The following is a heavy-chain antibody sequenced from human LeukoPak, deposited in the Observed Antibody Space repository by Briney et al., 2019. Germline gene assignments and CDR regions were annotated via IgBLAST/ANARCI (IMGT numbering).Heavy chain of an antibody. D-gene: IGHD2-15*01. CDR2: ISSSSSCI. CDR3: AREGTYCSGGSCYSPNFDY. CDR1: GFTFSSYS. J-gene: IGHJ4*02. V-gene: IGHV3-21*01. Sequence: PGGSLRLSCAASGFTFSSYSMNWVRQAPGKGLEWVSSISSSSSCIYYADSVKGRFTISRDNAKNSLYLQMNSLRAEDTAVYYCAREGTYCSGGSCYSPNFDYWGQGTLVTVSS.